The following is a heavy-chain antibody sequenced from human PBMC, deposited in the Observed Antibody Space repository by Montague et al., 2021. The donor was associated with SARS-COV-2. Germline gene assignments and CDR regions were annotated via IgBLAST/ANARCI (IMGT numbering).Heavy chain of an antibody. D-gene: IGHD2-15*01. CDR2: INHGGNT. CDR3: ARLRDGVVPSPILGIGPYFTYYYMDV. Sequence: SETLSLTCAVHGGSFSGYYWNWIRQPPGKGLEWIGEINHGGNTNYNPSLKNRLTISVDTSKNQFSLKLTSVAATDTAVYYCARLRDGVVPSPILGIGPYFTYYYMDVWGERDHGHRLL. V-gene: IGHV4-34*01. J-gene: IGHJ6*03. CDR1: GGSFSGYY.